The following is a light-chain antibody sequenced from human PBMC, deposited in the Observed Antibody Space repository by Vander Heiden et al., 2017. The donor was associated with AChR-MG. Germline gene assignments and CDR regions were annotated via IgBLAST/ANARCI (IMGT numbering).Light chain of an antibody. V-gene: IGLV1-40*01. CDR3: QSYDSSLSGVV. CDR2: GNS. Sequence: QSVLTQPPSVSGAPAQRVTISCSGSSSNIGAGYDVHWYQRLPGTAPKLLIYGNSNRPSGGPDRFSGSKSGTSASLAITGLQAEDEADYYCQSYDSSLSGVVFGGGTKLTVL. J-gene: IGLJ2*01. CDR1: SSNIGAGYD.